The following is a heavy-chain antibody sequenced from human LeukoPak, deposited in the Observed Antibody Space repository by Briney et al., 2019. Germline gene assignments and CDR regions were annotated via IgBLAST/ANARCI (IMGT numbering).Heavy chain of an antibody. CDR2: ISKSSSTI. CDR3: AKGLTIFGVVINYYYGMDV. CDR1: GFTFSSYA. D-gene: IGHD3-3*01. J-gene: IGHJ6*02. V-gene: IGHV3-48*01. Sequence: GSLRLSCAASGFTFSSYAMSWVRQAPGKGLEWVSYISKSSSTIYYADSVKGRFTISRDNSKNTLYLQMNSLRAEDTAVYYCAKGLTIFGVVINYYYGMDVWGQGTTVTVSS.